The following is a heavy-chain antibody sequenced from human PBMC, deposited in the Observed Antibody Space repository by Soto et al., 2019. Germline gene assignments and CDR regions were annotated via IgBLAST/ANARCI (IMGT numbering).Heavy chain of an antibody. V-gene: IGHV4-31*03. CDR3: ATYGSGSYKPTTFDY. Sequence: QVQLQESGPGLVKPSQTLSLTCTVSGGSISSGGYYWSWIRQHPGKGLEWIGYIYYSGSTYYNPSLKSRVTTAVDTSKNQFSLKLSSVTAADTAVYYCATYGSGSYKPTTFDYWGQGTLVTVSS. CDR2: IYYSGST. J-gene: IGHJ4*02. D-gene: IGHD3-10*01. CDR1: GGSISSGGYY.